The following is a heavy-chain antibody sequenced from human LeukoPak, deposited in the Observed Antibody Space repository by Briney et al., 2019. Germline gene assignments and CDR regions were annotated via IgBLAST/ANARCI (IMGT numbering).Heavy chain of an antibody. CDR2: ISYDGSNK. Sequence: GGSLRLSCAASGFTFSSYSMNWVRQAPGKGLEWVAVISYDGSNKYYADSVKGRFTISRDNPKNTLYLQMNSLRAEDTAAYYCARGKDHDFWNPFDHWGQGTLVTVSS. CDR3: ARGKDHDFWNPFDH. D-gene: IGHD3-3*01. CDR1: GFTFSSYS. V-gene: IGHV3-30*03. J-gene: IGHJ4*02.